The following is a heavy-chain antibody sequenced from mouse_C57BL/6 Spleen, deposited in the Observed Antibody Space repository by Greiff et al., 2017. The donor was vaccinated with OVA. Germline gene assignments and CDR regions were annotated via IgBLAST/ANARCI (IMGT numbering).Heavy chain of an antibody. CDR2: IYPRSGNT. CDR3: ANYGYDEFAY. J-gene: IGHJ3*01. V-gene: IGHV1-81*01. CDR1: GYTFTSYG. Sequence: VQLQQSGAELARPGASVKLSCKASGYTFTSYGISWVKQRTGQGLEWIGEIYPRSGNTYYTEKFKGKATLTADKSSSTAYMELRSLTSEDSAVYFCANYGYDEFAYWGQGTLVTVSA. D-gene: IGHD2-2*01.